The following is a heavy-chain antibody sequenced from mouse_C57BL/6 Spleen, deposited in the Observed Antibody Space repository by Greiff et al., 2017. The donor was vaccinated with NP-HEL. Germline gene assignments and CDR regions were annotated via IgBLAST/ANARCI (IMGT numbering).Heavy chain of an antibody. Sequence: VQLQQPGAELVRPGSSVKLSCKASGYTFTSYWMDWVKQRPGQGLEWIGNIYPSDSETHYNQKFKDKATLTVDKSSSTAYMQLSSLTSEDSAVYYCARGGYYVGYAMDYWGQGTSVTVSS. V-gene: IGHV1-61*01. CDR3: ARGGYYVGYAMDY. CDR2: IYPSDSET. CDR1: GYTFTSYW. D-gene: IGHD2-3*01. J-gene: IGHJ4*01.